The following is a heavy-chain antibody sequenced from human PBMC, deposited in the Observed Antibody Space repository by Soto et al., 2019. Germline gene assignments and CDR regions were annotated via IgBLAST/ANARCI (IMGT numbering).Heavy chain of an antibody. Sequence: EVQLVESGGGLVQPGGSLRLSCAASGFTFSSYEMNWVCQAPGKGLEWVSYISSSGSTIYYADSVKGRFTISRDNAKNSLYLQMNSLRAEDTAAYYCARGGRGYSYGYADYWGQGTLVTVSS. V-gene: IGHV3-48*03. CDR2: ISSSGSTI. CDR3: ARGGRGYSYGYADY. J-gene: IGHJ4*02. D-gene: IGHD5-18*01. CDR1: GFTFSSYE.